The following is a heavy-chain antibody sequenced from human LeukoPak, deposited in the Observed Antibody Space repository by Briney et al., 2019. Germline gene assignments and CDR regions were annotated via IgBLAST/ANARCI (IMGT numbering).Heavy chain of an antibody. CDR1: GGSISSGDYY. J-gene: IGHJ6*03. Sequence: SQTLSLTCTVSGGSISSGDYYWSWIRQPPGKGLEWIGYIYYSGSTYYNPSLKSRVTISVDTSKNKFSLKLSSVTAADTAVYYCARVRFQGYYYYYYMDVWGKGTTVTVSS. D-gene: IGHD3-3*01. V-gene: IGHV4-30-4*08. CDR3: ARVRFQGYYYYYYMDV. CDR2: IYYSGST.